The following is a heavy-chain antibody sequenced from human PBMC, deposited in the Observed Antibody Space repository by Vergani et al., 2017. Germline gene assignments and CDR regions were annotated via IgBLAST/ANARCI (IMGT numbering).Heavy chain of an antibody. J-gene: IGHJ5*02. V-gene: IGHV4-38-2*01. CDR1: GDSISSGNN. CDR3: ARGPRAHITRGQYRRPGWFDP. Sequence: QVNLQESGPGLVKPSETLSLTCAVSGDSISSGNNWGWIRQPPAKGLEWISSVSHSGDTYFNPSLKGRVSISMDTSKNYFFLTLSSVTAADTAMYYCARGPRAHITRGQYRRPGWFDPWGQGTLVTVSS. D-gene: IGHD3-10*01. CDR2: VSHSGDT.